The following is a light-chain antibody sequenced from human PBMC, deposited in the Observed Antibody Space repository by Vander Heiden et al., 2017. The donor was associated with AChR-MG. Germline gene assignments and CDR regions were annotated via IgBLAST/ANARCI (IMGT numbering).Light chain of an antibody. CDR3: QAWDSRSNWV. CDR2: HKA. V-gene: IGLV3-1*01. Sequence: YKLTPPPSVSVSPGQTDTIPGPGDNSGDKYVSWYQQMPGQPPLLVTHHKATRPSGIPRRFAGAKSGNTATLTSGGTQSVDEADFFCQAWDSRSNWVFGGGTKLTVL. J-gene: IGLJ3*02. CDR1: NSGDKY.